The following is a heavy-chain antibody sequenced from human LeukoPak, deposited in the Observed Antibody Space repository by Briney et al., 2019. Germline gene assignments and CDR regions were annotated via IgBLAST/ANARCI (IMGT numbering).Heavy chain of an antibody. CDR2: INSDGSEG. CDR1: GFTFSGFW. J-gene: IGHJ3*01. D-gene: IGHD6-6*01. Sequence: GGSLRLSCAVSGFTFSGFWMGWSRQAPGKGLEWVASINSDGSEGYYADVVKGRFTISRDNAKNSLYLQINSLRAEDTAVYYCARSSYSSSSSVWGQGTMVTVSS. V-gene: IGHV3-7*03. CDR3: ARSSYSSSSSV.